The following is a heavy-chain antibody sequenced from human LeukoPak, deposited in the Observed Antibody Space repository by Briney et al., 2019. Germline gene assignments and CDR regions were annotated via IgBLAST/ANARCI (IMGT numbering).Heavy chain of an antibody. CDR2: ISGSGGST. V-gene: IGHV3-23*01. D-gene: IGHD5-12*01. CDR3: AKGAGDIVATTRPYYYYYYYMDV. Sequence: ETLSLTCTVSGGSISSSSYYWGWIRQPPGKGLEWVSAISGSGGSTYYADSVKGRFTISRDNSKSTLYLQMNSLRAEDTAVYYCAKGAGDIVATTRPYYYYYYYMDVWGKGTTVTVSS. J-gene: IGHJ6*03. CDR1: GGSISSSSYY.